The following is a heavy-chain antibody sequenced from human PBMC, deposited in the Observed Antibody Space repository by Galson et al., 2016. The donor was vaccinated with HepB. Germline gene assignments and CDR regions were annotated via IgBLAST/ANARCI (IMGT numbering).Heavy chain of an antibody. CDR3: ARVAIGLWFGVNWFDL. D-gene: IGHD3-10*01. Sequence: SETLSLTCTVSGYFISSGYYWGWIRQPPGKGLEWIGSINHSGSTFHNPSLKSRVIISVDTSKNQFSLKLSSVTAADTAVYYCARVAIGLWFGVNWFDLWGQGTLVTVSS. J-gene: IGHJ5*02. V-gene: IGHV4-38-2*02. CDR1: GYFISSGYY. CDR2: INHSGST.